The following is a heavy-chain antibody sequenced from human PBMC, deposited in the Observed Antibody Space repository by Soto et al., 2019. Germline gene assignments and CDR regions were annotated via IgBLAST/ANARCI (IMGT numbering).Heavy chain of an antibody. CDR2: IIPIFGTA. D-gene: IGHD3-3*01. J-gene: IGHJ4*02. CDR3: AREGTRRRRYDFWSGYSQVPYYFDY. CDR1: GYTFTGYY. V-gene: IGHV1-69*13. Sequence: GASVKVSCKASGYTFTGYYMHWVRQAPGQGREWMGGIIPIFGTANYAQKFQGRVTITADESTSTAYMELSSLRSEDTAVYYCAREGTRRRRYDFWSGYSQVPYYFDYWGQGTLVTVSS.